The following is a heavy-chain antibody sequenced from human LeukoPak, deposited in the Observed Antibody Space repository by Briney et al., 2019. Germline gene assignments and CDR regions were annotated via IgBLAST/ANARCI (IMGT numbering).Heavy chain of an antibody. CDR2: IYYSGST. CDR1: GGSINNYY. J-gene: IGHJ5*02. CDR3: ATGGRRWFDP. V-gene: IGHV4-59*01. D-gene: IGHD3-16*01. Sequence: PSETLSLTCTVSGGSINNYYWSWIRQPPGKGLEWIAYIYYSGSTSYNPSLKSRVTISVDTSKNQLYLNLGSVTAADTAVYYCATGGRRWFDPWGQGTLVTVSS.